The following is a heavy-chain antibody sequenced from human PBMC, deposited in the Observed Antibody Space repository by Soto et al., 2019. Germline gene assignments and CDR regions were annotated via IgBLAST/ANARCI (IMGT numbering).Heavy chain of an antibody. CDR1: GFTFSSYA. D-gene: IGHD7-27*01. V-gene: IGHV3-30*04. J-gene: IGHJ4*02. CDR2: ISYDGSNK. Sequence: GGSLRLSCAASGFTFSSYAMHWVRQAPGKGLEWVAVISYDGSNKYYAVTVKGRFTISRDNSKNTLYLQMNSLRAEDAAVYYCARGPNWGYFDYWGQGTLVTVSS. CDR3: ARGPNWGYFDY.